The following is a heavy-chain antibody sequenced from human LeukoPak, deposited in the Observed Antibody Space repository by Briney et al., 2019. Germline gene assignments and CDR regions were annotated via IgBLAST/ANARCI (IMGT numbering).Heavy chain of an antibody. D-gene: IGHD3-3*01. V-gene: IGHV3-15*01. CDR1: GFTFSNAW. J-gene: IGHJ6*02. CDR2: IKSKTDGWTT. CDR3: MSRAYDFWSGYYGYYYGMDV. Sequence: PGGSLRLSCAASGFTFSNAWMSWVRQAPGKGLEWVGRIKSKTDGWTTDYAAPAKGRFTISRDDSKNTLYLQMNSLKTEDTAVYYCMSRAYDFWSGYYGYYYGMDVWGQGTTVTVSS.